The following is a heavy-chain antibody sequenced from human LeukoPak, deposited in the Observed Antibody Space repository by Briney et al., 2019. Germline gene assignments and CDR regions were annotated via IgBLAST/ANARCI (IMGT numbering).Heavy chain of an antibody. CDR1: GYTFTSYG. V-gene: IGHV1-18*01. D-gene: IGHD3-22*01. Sequence: ASLKVSCKASGYTFTSYGITWVRQAPGQGLEWMGWISAYNGNTNYAQKLQGRVTMTTDTSTSTAYMELRSLRSDDTAVYYCARDQDSSGYYQYNWFDPWGQGTLVTVSS. CDR3: ARDQDSSGYYQYNWFDP. J-gene: IGHJ5*02. CDR2: ISAYNGNT.